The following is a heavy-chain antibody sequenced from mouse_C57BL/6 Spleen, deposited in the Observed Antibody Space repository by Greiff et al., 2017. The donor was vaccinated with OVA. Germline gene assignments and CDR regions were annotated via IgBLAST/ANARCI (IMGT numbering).Heavy chain of an antibody. CDR3: TRGRTGVFDY. CDR1: GYTFTDYE. V-gene: IGHV1-15*01. D-gene: IGHD1-1*02. CDR2: IDPETGGT. Sequence: QVQLKQSGAELVRPGASVTLSCKASGYTFTDYEMHWVKQTPVHGLEWIGAIDPETGGTAYNQKFKGKAILTADKSSSTAYMELRSLTSEDSAVYYCTRGRTGVFDYWGQGTTLTVSS. J-gene: IGHJ2*01.